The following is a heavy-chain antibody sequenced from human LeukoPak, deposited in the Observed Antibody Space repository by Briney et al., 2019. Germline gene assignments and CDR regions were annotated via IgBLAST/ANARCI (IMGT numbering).Heavy chain of an antibody. CDR3: AKDRDYYGSGSPFDY. CDR1: GFTFSSYA. D-gene: IGHD3-10*01. CDR2: ISGSGGST. J-gene: IGHJ4*02. V-gene: IGHV3-23*01. Sequence: PGGSLRLPCAASGFTFSSYAMSGVRQAPGKGLGGVSAISGSGGSTYYADSVKGRFTISRDNSKNTLYLQMNSLRAEDTAVYYCAKDRDYYGSGSPFDYWGQGTLVTVSS.